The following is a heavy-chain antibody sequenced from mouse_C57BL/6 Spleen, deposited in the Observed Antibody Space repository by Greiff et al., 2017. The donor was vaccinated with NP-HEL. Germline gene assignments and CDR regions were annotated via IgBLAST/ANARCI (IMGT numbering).Heavy chain of an antibody. V-gene: IGHV5-12*01. Sequence: EVHLVESGGGLVQPGGSLKLSCAASGFTFSDYYMYWVRQTPEKRLEWVAYISNGGGSTYYPDTVKGRFPISRDNAKNTLYLQMSRLKAEDTAMYYCARNYGSSFSYYAMDYWGQGTSVTVSS. CDR2: ISNGGGST. J-gene: IGHJ4*01. CDR3: ARNYGSSFSYYAMDY. CDR1: GFTFSDYY. D-gene: IGHD1-1*01.